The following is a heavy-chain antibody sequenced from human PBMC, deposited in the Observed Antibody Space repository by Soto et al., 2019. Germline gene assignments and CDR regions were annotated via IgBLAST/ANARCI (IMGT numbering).Heavy chain of an antibody. J-gene: IGHJ3*02. Sequence: ASVKVSCKASGYTFTGYYMHWVRQAPGQGLEWMGWINPNSGGTNYAQKFQGWVTMTRDTSISTAYMELSRLRSDDTAVYYCARDRYSSGWYDAFDIGGQGTMFTFSS. D-gene: IGHD6-19*01. V-gene: IGHV1-2*04. CDR2: INPNSGGT. CDR1: GYTFTGYY. CDR3: ARDRYSSGWYDAFDI.